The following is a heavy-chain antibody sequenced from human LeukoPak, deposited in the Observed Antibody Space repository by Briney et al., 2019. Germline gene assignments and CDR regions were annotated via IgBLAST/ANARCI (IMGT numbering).Heavy chain of an antibody. CDR2: IRYDGSNE. CDR3: ASRPGAI. Sequence: GGSLRLSCAVSGFTFSSYGMHWVRQAPGKGLEWVAFIRYDGSNEYYADSVKGRFTISRDNSKNTLYLQMRSLRADDAAVYCCASRPGAIWGQGTMVTVSS. V-gene: IGHV3-30*02. J-gene: IGHJ3*02. D-gene: IGHD7-27*01. CDR1: GFTFSSYG.